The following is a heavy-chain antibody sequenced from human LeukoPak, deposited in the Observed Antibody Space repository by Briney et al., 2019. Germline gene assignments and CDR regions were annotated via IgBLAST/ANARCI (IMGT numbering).Heavy chain of an antibody. J-gene: IGHJ3*02. Sequence: SETLSLTCTVSGGCIGSYYWSWIRQPPGKGLEWIGYIYHSGSTNYNPSLKSRVTVSVDTSKTQFSLKLSSVTAADTAVYYCARAIADWAPDAFDIWGQGTLVTVSS. CDR1: GGCIGSYY. V-gene: IGHV4-59*01. CDR3: ARAIADWAPDAFDI. D-gene: IGHD3-9*01. CDR2: IYHSGST.